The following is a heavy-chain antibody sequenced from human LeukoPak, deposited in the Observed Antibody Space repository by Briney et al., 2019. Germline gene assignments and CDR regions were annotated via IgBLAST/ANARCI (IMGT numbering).Heavy chain of an antibody. J-gene: IGHJ5*02. V-gene: IGHV3-48*03. Sequence: PGGSLRLSCATSGFTFSSYEMNWVRQAPGKGLEWVSYISSGTTMYYADSVKGRFTISRDNAKSSLYLQMNSLRAEDTAVYYCARGLRLNHWGQGTLVTVSS. CDR3: ARGLRLNH. CDR2: ISSGTTM. D-gene: IGHD5-12*01. CDR1: GFTFSSYE.